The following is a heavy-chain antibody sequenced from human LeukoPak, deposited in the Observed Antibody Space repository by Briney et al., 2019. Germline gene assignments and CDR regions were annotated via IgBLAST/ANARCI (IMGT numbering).Heavy chain of an antibody. CDR3: ARHLAGDSLYRHFDY. D-gene: IGHD5/OR15-5a*01. V-gene: IGHV3-7*04. CDR2: IKEDGSET. CDR1: AITFSNSW. Sequence: PGGSLRLSCTASAITFSNSWMSWVRQAPGKGLEWVANIKEDGSETNYVDSVKGRFTISRDNAKNSLFLQMNSLRGEDTAIYYCARHLAGDSLYRHFDYWGQGILVTVSS. J-gene: IGHJ4*02.